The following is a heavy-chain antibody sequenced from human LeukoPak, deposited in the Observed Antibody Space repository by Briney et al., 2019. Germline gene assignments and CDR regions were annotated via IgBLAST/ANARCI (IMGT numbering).Heavy chain of an antibody. J-gene: IGHJ4*02. CDR1: GFTFSSSG. CDR2: IRSDANNK. V-gene: IGHV3-30*02. CDR3: VNSFSSGTYSV. Sequence: PGGSLRLSCAASGFTFSSSGMHWVRQAPDKGLYWVAFIRSDANNKYYADSVKGRFTISRDNSKNTVYLQMNSLRDEDTAVYSCVNSFSSGTYSVWGQGTLVTVSS. D-gene: IGHD1-26*01.